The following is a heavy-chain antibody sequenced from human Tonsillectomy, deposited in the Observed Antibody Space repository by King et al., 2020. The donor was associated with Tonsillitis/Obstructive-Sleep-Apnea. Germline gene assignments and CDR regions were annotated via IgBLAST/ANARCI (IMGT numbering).Heavy chain of an antibody. CDR1: GYTFTSHY. J-gene: IGHJ4*02. Sequence: QMQLVQSGAEVKKPGASVKVSCKASGYTFTSHYMHWVRQAPGQGLEWMGIINPSGGSTKYAQKFQGRVTMTRDTSTSTVSMELSSLRSEDTAVDYCATTVVLRGSWYTTAPTTNFHYWGQGTLVTVSS. CDR2: INPSGGST. D-gene: IGHD6-13*01. CDR3: ATTVVLRGSWYTTAPTTNFHY. V-gene: IGHV1-46*01.